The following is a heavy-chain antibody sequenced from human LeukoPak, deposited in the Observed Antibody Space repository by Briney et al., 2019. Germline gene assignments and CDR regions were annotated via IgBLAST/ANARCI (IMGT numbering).Heavy chain of an antibody. J-gene: IGHJ6*02. CDR2: ITGSGGNT. CDR1: GFIFSSYS. D-gene: IGHD6-13*01. CDR3: AKAASSSWPSYYYGMDV. Sequence: GGSLRLSCAASGFIFSSYSMGWVRQAPGKGLEWVSVITGSGGNTYYADSVKGRFTISKDNSKNTVYLQMSSLRVDDTAVYYCAKAASSSWPSYYYGMDVWGQGTTVTVSS. V-gene: IGHV3-23*01.